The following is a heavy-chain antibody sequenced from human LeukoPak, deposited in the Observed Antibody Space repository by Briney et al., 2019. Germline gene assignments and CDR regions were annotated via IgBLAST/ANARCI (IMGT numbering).Heavy chain of an antibody. CDR1: GFTFSSYA. J-gene: IGHJ3*02. Sequence: GGSLRLSCAASGFTFSSYAMSWVRQAPGKGLEWVSAISGSGGSTYYADSVKGRFTISRDNSKNTLYLQMNSLRAEDTAVYYCAKGLVLLWFGELLYFDAFDIWGQGTMVTVSS. V-gene: IGHV3-23*01. CDR2: ISGSGGST. D-gene: IGHD3-10*01. CDR3: AKGLVLLWFGELLYFDAFDI.